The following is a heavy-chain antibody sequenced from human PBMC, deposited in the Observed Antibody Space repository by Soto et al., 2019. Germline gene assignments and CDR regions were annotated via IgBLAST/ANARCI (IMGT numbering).Heavy chain of an antibody. CDR1: GYTFTSYD. CDR3: ARAVVVVVAATHAPNLGYYYGMDV. D-gene: IGHD2-15*01. J-gene: IGHJ6*02. CDR2: ISAYNGNT. Sequence: ASVKVSCKASGYTFTSYDINWVRQAPGQRLEWMGWISAYNGNTNYAQKLQGRVTMTTDTSTSTAYMELRSLRSDDTAVYYCARAVVVVVAATHAPNLGYYYGMDVWGQGTTVTVSS. V-gene: IGHV1-18*01.